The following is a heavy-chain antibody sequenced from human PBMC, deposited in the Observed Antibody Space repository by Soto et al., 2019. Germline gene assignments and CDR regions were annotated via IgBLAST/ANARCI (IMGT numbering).Heavy chain of an antibody. D-gene: IGHD1-1*01. CDR1: GGSISSGDYY. V-gene: IGHV4-30-4*01. Sequence: PSETLSLTCTVSGGSISSGDYYWSWIRQPPGKGLEWIGYIYYSGSTYYNPSLKSRVTISVDTSKNQFSLKLSSVTAADTAVYYCARAEVPGYYHYYGMDVWSQGTTVTVS. CDR3: ARAEVPGYYHYYGMDV. CDR2: IYYSGST. J-gene: IGHJ6*02.